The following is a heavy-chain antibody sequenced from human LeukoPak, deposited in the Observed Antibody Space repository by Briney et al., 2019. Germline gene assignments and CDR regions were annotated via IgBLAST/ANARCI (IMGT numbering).Heavy chain of an antibody. V-gene: IGHV1-2*02. J-gene: IGHJ4*02. CDR3: ARDSHEITVTTLD. CDR2: INPNSGGT. CDR1: GYTFTCYY. Sequence: ASEKVSCKASGYTFTCYYMHWVRQAPGQGLEWMGWINPNSGGTNYAQKFQGRVTMTRDTSISTAYMELSRLRSDDTAVYYCARDSHEITVTTLDWGQGTLVTVSS. D-gene: IGHD4-17*01.